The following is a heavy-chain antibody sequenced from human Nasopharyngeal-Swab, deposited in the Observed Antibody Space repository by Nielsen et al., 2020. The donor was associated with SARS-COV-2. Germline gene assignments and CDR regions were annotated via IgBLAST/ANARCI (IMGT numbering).Heavy chain of an antibody. D-gene: IGHD6-19*01. Sequence: WIRQPPGKGLEGIGYIYYSGSTYYNPSLKSRVTISVDTSKNQFSLKRRSVTAADTAVYYCARDSGVAGTKYYYYGMDVWGQGTTVTVSS. CDR3: ARDSGVAGTKYYYYGMDV. V-gene: IGHV4-30-4*01. J-gene: IGHJ6*02. CDR2: IYYSGST.